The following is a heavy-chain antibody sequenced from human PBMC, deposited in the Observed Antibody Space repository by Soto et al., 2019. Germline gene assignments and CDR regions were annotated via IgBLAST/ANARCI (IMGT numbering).Heavy chain of an antibody. V-gene: IGHV4-59*01. CDR1: GGSISSYY. Sequence: SETLSLTCTVSGGSISSYYWSWIRQPPGKGLEWIGYIYYSGSTNYNPSLKSRVTISVDTSKNQFSLKLSSVTAADTAVYYCASVDTAMVDYWGQRTLVTVSS. CDR3: ASVDTAMVDY. CDR2: IYYSGST. D-gene: IGHD5-18*01. J-gene: IGHJ4*02.